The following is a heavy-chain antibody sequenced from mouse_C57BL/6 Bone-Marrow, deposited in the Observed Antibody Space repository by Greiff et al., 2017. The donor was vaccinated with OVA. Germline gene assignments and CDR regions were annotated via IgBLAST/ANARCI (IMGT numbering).Heavy chain of an antibody. Sequence: QVQLKQPGAELVKPGASVKLSCKASGYTFTSYWMHWVKQRPGQGLEWIGMIHPNSGSTNYNEKFKSKATLTVDKSSSTAYMQLSSLTSEDSAVYYCARGGYDYDGFAYWGQGTLVTVSA. D-gene: IGHD2-4*01. CDR1: GYTFTSYW. V-gene: IGHV1-64*01. J-gene: IGHJ3*01. CDR2: IHPNSGST. CDR3: ARGGYDYDGFAY.